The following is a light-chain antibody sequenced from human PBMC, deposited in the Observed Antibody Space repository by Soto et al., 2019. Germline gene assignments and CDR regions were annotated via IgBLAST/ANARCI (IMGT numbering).Light chain of an antibody. J-gene: IGLJ1*01. CDR2: DVS. Sequence: SALTQPRSVSGSPGQSVTISCTGTSSDVGGYNYVSWYQHHPGKAPKVMIYDVSKRPSGVPDRFSGSKSGNTASLTISGLQAEDGADYYCCSYAGSYTYVFGTGPRSPS. CDR3: CSYAGSYTYV. V-gene: IGLV2-11*01. CDR1: SSDVGGYNY.